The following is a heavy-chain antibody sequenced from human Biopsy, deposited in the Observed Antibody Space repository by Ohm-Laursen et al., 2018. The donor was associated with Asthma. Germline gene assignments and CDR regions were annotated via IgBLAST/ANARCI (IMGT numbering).Heavy chain of an antibody. D-gene: IGHD6-13*01. J-gene: IGHJ4*02. CDR3: ARDRGIAAAGTEFDY. V-gene: IGHV3-11*01. CDR2: ISSSGSTI. Sequence: LSLTCAASGFTFSDYYMSWIRQAPGKGLEWVSYISSSGSTIYYADSVKGRFTISRDNAKNSLYLQMNSLRAEDTAVYYCARDRGIAAAGTEFDYWGQGTLVTVSS. CDR1: GFTFSDYY.